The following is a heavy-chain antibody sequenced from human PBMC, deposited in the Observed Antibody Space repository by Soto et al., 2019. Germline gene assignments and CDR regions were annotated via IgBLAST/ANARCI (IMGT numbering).Heavy chain of an antibody. CDR2: INPNSGGT. CDR3: ASLYSSRWSPGPSFPH. V-gene: IGHV1-2*04. Sequence: ASVKVSCKASGYTFTGYYMHWVRQAPGQGLEWMGWINPNSGGTNYAQKFQGWVTMTRDTSISTAYMELSRLRSDDTAVYYCASLYSSRWSPGPSFPHSGQGSVVTGS. D-gene: IGHD6-13*01. J-gene: IGHJ4*02. CDR1: GYTFTGYY.